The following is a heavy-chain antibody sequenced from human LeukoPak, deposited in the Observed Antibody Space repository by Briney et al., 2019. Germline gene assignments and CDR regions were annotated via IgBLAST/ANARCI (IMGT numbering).Heavy chain of an antibody. D-gene: IGHD2-2*01. CDR1: GFTFSSYG. CDR3: ARDIVVVPAAMFGYYYGMDV. V-gene: IGHV3-30*03. Sequence: GGSLRLSCAASGFTFSSYGMHWVRQAPGKGLEWVAVISYDGSNKYYADSVKGRFTISRDNSKNTLYLQMNSLRAEDTAVYYCARDIVVVPAAMFGYYYGMDVWGQGTTVTVSS. CDR2: ISYDGSNK. J-gene: IGHJ6*02.